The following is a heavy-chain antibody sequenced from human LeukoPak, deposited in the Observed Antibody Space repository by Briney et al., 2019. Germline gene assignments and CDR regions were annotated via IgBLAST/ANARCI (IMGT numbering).Heavy chain of an antibody. CDR1: GYTFTSYA. D-gene: IGHD2-21*02. CDR2: ISTYSGNT. J-gene: IGHJ4*02. V-gene: IGHV1-18*01. CDR3: ARGGSRVVTYGNFDY. Sequence: ASVKVSSKPSGYTFTSYALSWERQAPGQGLEWMGWISTYSGNTNYAQKLQGRITMTIETSTSTAYMELRSLRSDDTAVYYCARGGSRVVTYGNFDYWGQGTLVTVSS.